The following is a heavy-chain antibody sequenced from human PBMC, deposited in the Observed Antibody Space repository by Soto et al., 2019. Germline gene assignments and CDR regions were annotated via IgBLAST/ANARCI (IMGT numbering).Heavy chain of an antibody. J-gene: IGHJ6*02. CDR1: GFTVSSNY. Sequence: EVQLVESGGGLVQPGGSLRLSCAASGFTVSSNYMSWVRQAPGKGLEWVSVIYSGGSTYYADSVKGRFTISRDNSKNTLYLQMNSLRAEDTAVYYCARGSMTTVTTTHYGMDVWGQGTTVTVSS. D-gene: IGHD4-17*01. V-gene: IGHV3-66*01. CDR3: ARGSMTTVTTTHYGMDV. CDR2: IYSGGST.